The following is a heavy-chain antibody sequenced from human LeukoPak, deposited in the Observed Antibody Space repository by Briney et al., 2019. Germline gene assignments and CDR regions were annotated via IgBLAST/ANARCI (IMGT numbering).Heavy chain of an antibody. CDR3: AFPMVRGVILYYFDY. CDR1: GFTFSSYA. D-gene: IGHD3-10*01. CDR2: ISYDGSNK. V-gene: IGHV3-30-3*01. J-gene: IGHJ4*02. Sequence: GRSLRLSCAASGFTFSSYAMHWVRQAPGKGLEWVAVISYDGSNKYYADSVKGRFTISRDNSKNTLYLQMNSLRAEDTAVYYCAFPMVRGVILYYFDYWGQGTLVTVSS.